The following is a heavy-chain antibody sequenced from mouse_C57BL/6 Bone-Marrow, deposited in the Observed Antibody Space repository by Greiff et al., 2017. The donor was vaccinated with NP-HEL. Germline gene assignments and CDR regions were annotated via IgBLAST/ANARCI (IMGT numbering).Heavy chain of an antibody. V-gene: IGHV1-15*01. D-gene: IGHD2-4*01. J-gene: IGHJ2*01. CDR2: IDPETGGT. CDR3: TSRDDYDDY. Sequence: VQVVESGAELVRPGASVTLSCKASGYTFTDYEMHWVKQTPVHGLEWIGAIDPETGGTAYNQKFKGKAILTADKSSSTAYMELRSLTSEDSAVYYCTSRDDYDDYWGQGTTLTVSS. CDR1: GYTFTDYE.